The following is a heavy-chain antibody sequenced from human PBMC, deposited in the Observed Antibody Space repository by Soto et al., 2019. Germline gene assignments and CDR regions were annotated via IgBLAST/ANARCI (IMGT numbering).Heavy chain of an antibody. Sequence: SETLSLTCTVSGGSISSYYWSWIRQPPGKGLEWIGYIYYSGSTNYSPSLKSRVTISVDTSKNQFSLKLSSVTAADTAVYYCATHHGDYAIDYWGQGTLVTVSS. D-gene: IGHD4-17*01. CDR2: IYYSGST. CDR3: ATHHGDYAIDY. V-gene: IGHV4-59*01. CDR1: GGSISSYY. J-gene: IGHJ4*02.